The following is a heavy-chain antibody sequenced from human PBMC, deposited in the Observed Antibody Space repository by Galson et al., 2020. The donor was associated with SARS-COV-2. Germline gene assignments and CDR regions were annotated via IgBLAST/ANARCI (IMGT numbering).Heavy chain of an antibody. CDR2: IYTSGST. CDR1: GGSISSGSYY. CDR3: ARDWPVAGTGWFDP. J-gene: IGHJ5*02. Sequence: SETLSLTCTVSGGSISSGSYYWSWIRQPAGKGLEWIGRIYTSGSTNYNPSLKSRVTISVDTSKNQFSLKLSSVTAADTAVYYCARDWPVAGTGWFDPWGQGTLVTVSS. D-gene: IGHD6-19*01. V-gene: IGHV4-61*02.